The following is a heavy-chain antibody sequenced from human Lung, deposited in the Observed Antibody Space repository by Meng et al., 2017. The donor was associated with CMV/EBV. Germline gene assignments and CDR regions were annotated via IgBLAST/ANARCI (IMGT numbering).Heavy chain of an antibody. J-gene: IGHJ5*02. CDR3: ARDAAGYSIFYP. V-gene: IGHV2-70D*14. D-gene: IGHD6-13*01. Sequence: SGPTLVKPTQTLTLTCTFSGFSLSTSGMRVSWIRQPPGKALEWLARIDWDDDKFYSTSLKTRLTISKDTSKNQVVLTMTNMDPVDTATYYCARDAAGYSIFYPWGQGTLVTVSS. CDR2: IDWDDDK. CDR1: GFSLSTSGMR.